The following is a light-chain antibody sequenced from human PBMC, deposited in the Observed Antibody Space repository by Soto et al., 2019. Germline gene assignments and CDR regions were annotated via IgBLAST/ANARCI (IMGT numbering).Light chain of an antibody. CDR3: GSWDSNLSACV. CDR2: DDD. J-gene: IGLJ1*01. CDR1: SSNIGGNS. Sequence: QSVLTQPPSVSAAPGQRVTISCSGSSSNIGGNSVSWYQQLPGTAPKLLIYDDDKRPSGIPDRFSGSKSGTSATLGITGFQTGDEADYYCGSWDSNLSACVFGTGTKVTVL. V-gene: IGLV1-51*01.